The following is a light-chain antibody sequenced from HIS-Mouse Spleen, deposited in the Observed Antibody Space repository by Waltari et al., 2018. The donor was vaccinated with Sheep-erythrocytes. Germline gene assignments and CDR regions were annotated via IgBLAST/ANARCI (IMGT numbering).Light chain of an antibody. CDR3: CSYAGSSTPWV. V-gene: IGLV2-23*01. CDR2: EGS. J-gene: IGLJ3*02. CDR1: SSDVGSYNL. Sequence: QSALTQPASVSGSPGQSITISCTGTSSDVGSYNLVPWYQQHPGKAPKLMMYEGSKRPSGVSNRFYGSKSGNTASLTISGRQAEDEADYYCCSYAGSSTPWVFGGGTKLTVL.